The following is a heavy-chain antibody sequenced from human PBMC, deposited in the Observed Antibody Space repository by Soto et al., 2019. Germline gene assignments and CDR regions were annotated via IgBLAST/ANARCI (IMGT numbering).Heavy chain of an antibody. CDR2: INPSGGST. V-gene: IGHV1-46*01. D-gene: IGHD1-7*01. Sequence: ASVKVSCKASGYTFTTYYLHWVRQAPGQGLEWMGIINPSGGSTNYAQKFQGRVTMTRDTSTTTVYMELSSLRSEDTAVYYCMRDQRTSWFDPWGQGTLVTVSS. J-gene: IGHJ5*02. CDR1: GYTFTTYY. CDR3: MRDQRTSWFDP.